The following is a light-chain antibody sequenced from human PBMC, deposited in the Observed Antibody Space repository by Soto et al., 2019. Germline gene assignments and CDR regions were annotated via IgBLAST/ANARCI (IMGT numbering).Light chain of an antibody. CDR1: QYIGTH. CDR2: AAS. CDR3: QQSHSAPLT. J-gene: IGKJ4*01. V-gene: IGKV1-39*01. Sequence: DVQMTQSPSSLSASVGDRVTISCRSSQYIGTHLNWHQHKPGRAPKHLIYAASTLQSEVPSRFSGSGSGTDFTLTISGLQPEDVATYSCQQSHSAPLTFGGGTKVEIK.